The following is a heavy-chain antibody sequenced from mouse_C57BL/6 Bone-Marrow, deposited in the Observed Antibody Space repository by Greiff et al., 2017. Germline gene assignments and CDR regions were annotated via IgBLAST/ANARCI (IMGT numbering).Heavy chain of an antibody. CDR2: INPGSGGT. V-gene: IGHV1-54*01. Sequence: VQLQQSGAELVRPGTSVKVSCKASGYAFTNYLIEWVKQRPGQGLEWIGVINPGSGGTNYTEKFKGKATLTADKSSSTAYLQLSSLSSEDSAVYFCARGGLAYWGQGTLVTVSA. J-gene: IGHJ3*01. CDR1: GYAFTNYL. CDR3: ARGGLAY.